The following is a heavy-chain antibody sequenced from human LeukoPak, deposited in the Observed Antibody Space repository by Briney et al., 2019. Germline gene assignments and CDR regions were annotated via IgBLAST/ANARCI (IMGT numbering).Heavy chain of an antibody. CDR2: IIPIFGTA. D-gene: IGHD2-15*01. J-gene: IGHJ4*02. Sequence: SVKVSCKASGGTFSSYAISWVRQAPGQGLEWMGGIIPIFGTANYAQTFQGRVTITADESTSTAYMELSSLRSEDTAVYYCAVCAGSCGVYYFDYWGQGTLVTVSS. V-gene: IGHV1-69*13. CDR3: AVCAGSCGVYYFDY. CDR1: GGTFSSYA.